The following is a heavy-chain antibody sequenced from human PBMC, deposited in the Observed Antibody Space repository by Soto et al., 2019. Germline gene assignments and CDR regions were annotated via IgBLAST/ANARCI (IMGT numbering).Heavy chain of an antibody. D-gene: IGHD6-13*01. CDR3: AKDLSGSWHYYYYYGMDV. J-gene: IGHJ6*02. V-gene: IGHV3-43D*04. Sequence: PGGSLRLSCAASGFTFDDYAMHWVRQAPGKGLEWVSLISWDGGSTYYADSVKGRFTISRDNSKNSLYLQMNSLRAEDTALYYCAKDLSGSWHYYYYYGMDVWGQGTTVTVSS. CDR2: ISWDGGST. CDR1: GFTFDDYA.